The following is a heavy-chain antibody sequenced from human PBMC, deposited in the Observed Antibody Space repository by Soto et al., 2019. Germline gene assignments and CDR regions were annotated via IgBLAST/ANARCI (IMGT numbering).Heavy chain of an antibody. CDR2: IIPILGIA. D-gene: IGHD5-12*01. V-gene: IGHV1-69*02. J-gene: IGHJ6*02. Sequence: QVQLVQSGAEVKKPGSSVKVSCKASGGTFSSYTISWVRQAPGQGLEWMGRIIPILGIANYAQKFQGRVTITADKSTSTAYMELSSLRSEDTAVYYCARGEEWLRSCRAVADVWGQGTTVTVSS. CDR3: ARGEEWLRSCRAVADV. CDR1: GGTFSSYT.